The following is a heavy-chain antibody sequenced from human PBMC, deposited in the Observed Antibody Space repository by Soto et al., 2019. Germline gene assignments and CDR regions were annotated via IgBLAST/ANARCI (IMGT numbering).Heavy chain of an antibody. Sequence: SETLSLTCTVSGGSISSSSYYWGWIRQPPGKGLEWIGSIYYSGSTYYNPSLKSRVTISVDTSKNQFSLKLSSVTAADTAVYYCARRGLYCSGGSCYPDAFDIWGQGTMVTVSS. V-gene: IGHV4-39*01. CDR1: GGSISSSSYY. CDR3: ARRGLYCSGGSCYPDAFDI. D-gene: IGHD2-15*01. J-gene: IGHJ3*02. CDR2: IYYSGST.